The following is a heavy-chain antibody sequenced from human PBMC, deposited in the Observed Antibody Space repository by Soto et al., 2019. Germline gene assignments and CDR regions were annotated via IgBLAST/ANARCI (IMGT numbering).Heavy chain of an antibody. Sequence: PGGSLRLSCAASGFTFSNFGMHWVRQAPGKGLEWVAFISYAGGNKYYADSVKGRFTISRDNSKTLYPQMNSLRAEDTAVYYCARDQLDSSSPGGYYYYGMDVWGQGTTVTVSS. D-gene: IGHD6-6*01. J-gene: IGHJ6*02. CDR3: ARDQLDSSSPGGYYYYGMDV. CDR1: GFTFSNFG. V-gene: IGHV3-30*03. CDR2: ISYAGGNK.